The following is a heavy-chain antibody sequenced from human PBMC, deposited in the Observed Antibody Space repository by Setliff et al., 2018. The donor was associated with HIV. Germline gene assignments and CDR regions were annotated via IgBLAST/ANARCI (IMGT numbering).Heavy chain of an antibody. J-gene: IGHJ4*02. CDR1: GFTFSSYW. V-gene: IGHV3-74*01. CDR2: IKSGGST. D-gene: IGHD5-12*01. Sequence: PGGSLRLSCAASGFTFSSYWMHWVRQAPGKGLVWVSRIKSGGSTYYADSVKGRFTISRDNSKNTLYLQMNSLRAEDTAVYYCAKDPRAAVATICDYWGQGTLVTVSS. CDR3: AKDPRAAVATICDY.